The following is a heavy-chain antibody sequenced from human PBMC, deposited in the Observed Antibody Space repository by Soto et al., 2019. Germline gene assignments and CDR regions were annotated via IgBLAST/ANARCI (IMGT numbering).Heavy chain of an antibody. D-gene: IGHD3-16*02. J-gene: IGHJ4*02. CDR3: APSKSRLGELSFEY. CDR2: ISSSSSYI. Sequence: GGSLRLSCAASGFTFSSYSMNWVRQAPGKGLEWVSSISSSSSYIYYADSVKGRFTIPRDNAKNSLYPQMNSLRAEDTAVYYCAPSKSRLGELSFEYWGQGTLVTVSS. V-gene: IGHV3-21*01. CDR1: GFTFSSYS.